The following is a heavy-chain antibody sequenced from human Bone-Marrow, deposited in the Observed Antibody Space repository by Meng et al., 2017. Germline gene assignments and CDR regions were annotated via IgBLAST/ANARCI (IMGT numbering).Heavy chain of an antibody. Sequence: QVELVQLGFELKNPGASVKLSCKASGYTFTSYARSWVRQAPGQGLEWMGWINTNTGNPTYAQGFTGRFVFSLDTSVSTAYLQISSLKTEDTAVYYCARIVAAAGMIAWFDPWGQGTLVTVSS. CDR3: ARIVAAAGMIAWFDP. J-gene: IGHJ5*02. CDR2: INTNTGNP. V-gene: IGHV7-4-1*02. CDR1: GYTFTSYA. D-gene: IGHD6-13*01.